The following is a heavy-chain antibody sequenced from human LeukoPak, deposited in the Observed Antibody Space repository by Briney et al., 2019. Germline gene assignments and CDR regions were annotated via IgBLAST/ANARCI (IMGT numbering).Heavy chain of an antibody. J-gene: IGHJ5*02. CDR1: GGSISGYY. CDR3: ASGYGGNINWFDP. CDR2: IYTSGST. V-gene: IGHV4-4*07. Sequence: SETLSLTCTVSGGSISGYYWSWIRQPAGKGLEWIGRIYTSGSTNYNPSLKSRVTISVDTSKNQFSLRLGSVTAADTAVYYCASGYGGNINWFDPWGQGTLVTVSS. D-gene: IGHD4-23*01.